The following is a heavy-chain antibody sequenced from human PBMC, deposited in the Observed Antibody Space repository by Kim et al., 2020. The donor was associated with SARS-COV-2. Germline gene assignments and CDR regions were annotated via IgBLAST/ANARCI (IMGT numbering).Heavy chain of an antibody. Sequence: GGSLRLSCAASGFTFSSYGMHWVRQAPGKGLEWVAVIWYDGSNKFYADSVKGRLTISRDNSKNTLYLQMNSLRAEDTAVYYCARGSMFTPGYYDPFYYYMDVWGKGTKVTVSS. V-gene: IGHV3-33*01. CDR1: GFTFSSYG. CDR2: IWYDGSNK. D-gene: IGHD3-3*01. CDR3: ARGSMFTPGYYDPFYYYMDV. J-gene: IGHJ6*03.